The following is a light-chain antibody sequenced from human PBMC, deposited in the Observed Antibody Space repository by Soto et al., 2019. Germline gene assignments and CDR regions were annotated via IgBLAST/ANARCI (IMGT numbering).Light chain of an antibody. Sequence: IQMTQSPSTLSGSLVDRVTITCLASQTISSWLAWYQQKPGKAPKLLIYKASTLKSWVPSRFSGSGSGTEFTLTISSLQPDDFATYYCQQYNTYSPFGQGTKVDI. CDR1: QTISSW. CDR2: KAS. J-gene: IGKJ1*01. V-gene: IGKV1-5*03. CDR3: QQYNTYSP.